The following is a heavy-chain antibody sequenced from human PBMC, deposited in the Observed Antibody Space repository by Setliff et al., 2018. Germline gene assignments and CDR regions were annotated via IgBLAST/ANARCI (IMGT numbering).Heavy chain of an antibody. D-gene: IGHD4-4*01. Sequence: KTSETLSLTCAVSRASITSTTYYWGWIRQPPGRGLEWIATMYYSGSTYYNPSLKSRVTIYIDMPKNEFSLKLGSVTAADTAVYFCARLPDFSNYYYYNYVDVWGKGTTVTVSS. CDR3: ARLPDFSNYYYYNYVDV. CDR1: RASITSTTYY. J-gene: IGHJ6*03. V-gene: IGHV4-39*01. CDR2: MYYSGST.